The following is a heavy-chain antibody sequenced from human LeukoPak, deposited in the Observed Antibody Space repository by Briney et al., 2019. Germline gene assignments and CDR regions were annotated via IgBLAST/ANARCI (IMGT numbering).Heavy chain of an antibody. V-gene: IGHV5-51*01. J-gene: IGHJ4*02. CDR1: GDSFSNYW. D-gene: IGHD3-3*01. CDR3: ARHFNPSRFLEWSLDPAMDGFYFDY. Sequence: GESLKISCKNSGDSFSNYWIGWVRQMPGKGLEWMGIINPGDSDTRYSLSFQGQVTISADKSISTAYLQWSSLKASDTAMYYCARHFNPSRFLEWSLDPAMDGFYFDYWGQGTLVTVSS. CDR2: INPGDSDT.